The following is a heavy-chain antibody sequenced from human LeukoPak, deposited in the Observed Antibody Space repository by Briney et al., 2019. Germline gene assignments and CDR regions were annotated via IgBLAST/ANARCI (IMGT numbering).Heavy chain of an antibody. V-gene: IGHV3-7*01. D-gene: IGHD2-2*01. CDR1: GFTFSNYW. CDR3: ARISLDFVVVPSAKKNPRYFDF. Sequence: GGSLRLSCVVSGFTFSNYWMSWVRQAPGKGLEWVANIKQDGSEKYYVDSVQGRFTISRDNAKNSLHLQMNSLRAEDTAVYYCARISLDFVVVPSAKKNPRYFDFWGQGTLVTVSS. CDR2: IKQDGSEK. J-gene: IGHJ4*02.